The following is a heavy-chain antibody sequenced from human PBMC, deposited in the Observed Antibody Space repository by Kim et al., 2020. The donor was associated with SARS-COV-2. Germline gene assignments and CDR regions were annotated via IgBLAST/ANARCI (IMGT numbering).Heavy chain of an antibody. CDR3: AGAYCGGDCYNYYYYYGMDV. CDR2: IYSGGST. D-gene: IGHD2-21*02. V-gene: IGHV3-66*01. J-gene: IGHJ6*02. CDR1: GFTVSSNY. Sequence: GGSLRLSCAASGFTVSSNYMSWVRQAPGKGLEWVSVIYSGGSTYYADSVKGRFTISRDNSKNTLYLQMNSLRAEDTAVYYCAGAYCGGDCYNYYYYYGMDVWGQGTTVTVSS.